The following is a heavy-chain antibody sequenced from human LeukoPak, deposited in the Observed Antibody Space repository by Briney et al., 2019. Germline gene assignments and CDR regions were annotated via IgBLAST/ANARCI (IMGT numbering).Heavy chain of an antibody. CDR1: GYSFTSYW. J-gene: IGHJ3*02. Sequence: GESLKISCKGSGYSFTSYWIGWVRQMPGKGLEWMGIIYPGDSDTRYSPSFQGQVTISADKSISTAYLQWSSLKASDTAMYYCARRHIAGSWYGNDAFDIWGQGTMVTVSS. CDR2: IYPGDSDT. D-gene: IGHD6-13*01. V-gene: IGHV5-51*01. CDR3: ARRHIAGSWYGNDAFDI.